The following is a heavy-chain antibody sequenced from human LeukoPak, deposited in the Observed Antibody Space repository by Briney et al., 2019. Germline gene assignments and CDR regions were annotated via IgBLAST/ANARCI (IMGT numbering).Heavy chain of an antibody. CDR3: ARGLTSGNA. V-gene: IGHV3-74*01. D-gene: IGHD2-2*01. Sequence: QPGGSLRLSCAASGFTFRSYWMNWVRQAPGKGLLWVSRIITEGSSANYADSVKGRFTISRDNAKNTVYLQMNSLRAEDTAVYYCARGLTSGNAWGQGTLVTVSS. CDR1: GFTFRSYW. CDR2: IITEGSSA. J-gene: IGHJ5*02.